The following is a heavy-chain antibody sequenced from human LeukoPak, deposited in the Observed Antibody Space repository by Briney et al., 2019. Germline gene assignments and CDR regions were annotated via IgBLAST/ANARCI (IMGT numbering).Heavy chain of an antibody. V-gene: IGHV3-30-3*01. CDR2: ISYDGSNK. CDR1: GFTFSSYA. CDR3: ARAYGSGSYYIDY. Sequence: GGSLRLSCAAYGFTFSSYAMHWVRQAPGKGLEWVAVISYDGSNKYYADSVKGRFTISRDNSKNTLYLQMNSLRAEDTAVYYCARAYGSGSYYIDYWGQGTLVSVSS. D-gene: IGHD3-10*01. J-gene: IGHJ4*02.